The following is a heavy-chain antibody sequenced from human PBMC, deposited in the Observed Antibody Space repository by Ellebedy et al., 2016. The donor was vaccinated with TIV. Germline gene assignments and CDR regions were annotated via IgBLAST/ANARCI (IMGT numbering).Heavy chain of an antibody. Sequence: PGGSLRLSCAASGFTFSDYAMSWVRQAPGKGLEWFSGISGSGGTTHSADSVKGRFSISRDNSMKTLYLQMTSLRAEDTAVYYCAKDISRGYSSGWEGFDFWGQGTLVTVSS. CDR2: ISGSGGTT. V-gene: IGHV3-23*01. CDR3: AKDISRGYSSGWEGFDF. D-gene: IGHD6-19*01. J-gene: IGHJ4*02. CDR1: GFTFSDYA.